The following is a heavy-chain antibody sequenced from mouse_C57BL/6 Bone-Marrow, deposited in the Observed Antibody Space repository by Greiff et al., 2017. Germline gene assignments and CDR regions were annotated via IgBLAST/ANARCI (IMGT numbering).Heavy chain of an antibody. V-gene: IGHV2-2*01. Sequence: VKVVESGPGLVQPSQSLSITCTVSGFSLTSYGVHWVRQSPGKGLEWLGVIWSGGSTDYNAAFISRLSLSKDNSKSQVFFKMNSLQADDTAIYYCARKAYDYDGYFDVWGTGTTVTVSS. J-gene: IGHJ1*03. CDR3: ARKAYDYDGYFDV. D-gene: IGHD2-4*01. CDR1: GFSLTSYG. CDR2: IWSGGST.